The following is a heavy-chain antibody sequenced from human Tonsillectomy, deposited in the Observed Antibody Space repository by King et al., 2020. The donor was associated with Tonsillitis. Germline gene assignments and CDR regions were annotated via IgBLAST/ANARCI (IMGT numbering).Heavy chain of an antibody. D-gene: IGHD3-22*01. Sequence: VQLVESGGGLVQPGGSLRLSCAASGFTFSSYAMSWVRQAPGKGLEWVSAISGSGGSTYYADSVKGRFTISRDKSKNTLYLQMNSLRAEDTAVYYCAKDPGYYDSSGYYDQYYVDYWGPGTLVTVS. CDR1: GFTFSSYA. CDR3: AKDPGYYDSSGYYDQYYVDY. CDR2: ISGSGGST. V-gene: IGHV3-23*04. J-gene: IGHJ4*02.